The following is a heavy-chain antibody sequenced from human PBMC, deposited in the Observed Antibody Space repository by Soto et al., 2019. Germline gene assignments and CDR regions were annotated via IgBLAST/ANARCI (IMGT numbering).Heavy chain of an antibody. V-gene: IGHV1-24*01. CDR2: FDPEDGET. Sequence: GASVKGSCKVSGYTLTELSMHWVRQAPGKGLEWMGGFDPEDGETIYAQKFQGRVTMTEDTSTDTAYMELSSLRSEDTAVYYCATIRSGRDGYKTPIDYWGQGTLVTXSS. D-gene: IGHD5-12*01. J-gene: IGHJ4*02. CDR3: ATIRSGRDGYKTPIDY. CDR1: GYTLTELS.